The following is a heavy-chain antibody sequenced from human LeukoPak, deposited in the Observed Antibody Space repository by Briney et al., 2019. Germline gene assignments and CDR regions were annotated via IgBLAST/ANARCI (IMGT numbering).Heavy chain of an antibody. CDR1: GFTFSSYG. J-gene: IGHJ4*02. Sequence: PGGSLRLSCAASGFTFSSYGMHWVRQAPGKGLEWVAVISYDGSNKYYADSVKGRFTISRDNSKNTPYLQMNSLRAEDTAVYYCAKGYYYGSGSYLIGLDYWGQGTLVTVSS. CDR2: ISYDGSNK. CDR3: AKGYYYGSGSYLIGLDY. D-gene: IGHD3-10*01. V-gene: IGHV3-30*18.